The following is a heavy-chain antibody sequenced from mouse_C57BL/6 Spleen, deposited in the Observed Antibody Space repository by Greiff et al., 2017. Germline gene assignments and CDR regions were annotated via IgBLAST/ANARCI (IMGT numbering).Heavy chain of an antibody. J-gene: IGHJ2*01. CDR3: ARESDGYYSY. D-gene: IGHD2-3*01. V-gene: IGHV1-18*01. CDR1: GYTFTDYN. CDR2: INPNNGGT. Sequence: VQLQQSGPELVKPGASVKIPCKASGYTFTDYNMDWVQQSHGKSLAWIGEINPNNGGTIYNQKFKGKATLTVDKSSSTAYMELRSLTSEDTAVYYCARESDGYYSYWGQGTTLTVSS.